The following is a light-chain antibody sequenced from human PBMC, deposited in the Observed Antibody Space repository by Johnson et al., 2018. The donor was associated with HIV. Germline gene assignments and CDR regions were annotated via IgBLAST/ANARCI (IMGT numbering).Light chain of an antibody. J-gene: IGLJ1*01. CDR1: SSNIGNNY. V-gene: IGLV1-51*02. CDR3: GTWDSSLGAHYV. Sequence: HSVLTQPPSVSAAPGQKVTISCSGSSSNIGNNYVSWYQQLPGTAPKLLIYEKNKRPSGIPDRFSASKSGTSATLDITGLQTGDEADYYCGTWDSSLGAHYVCRSGTEVNVL. CDR2: EKN.